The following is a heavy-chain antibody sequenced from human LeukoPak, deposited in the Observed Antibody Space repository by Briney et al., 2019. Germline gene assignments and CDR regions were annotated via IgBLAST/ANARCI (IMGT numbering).Heavy chain of an antibody. Sequence: GGSLRLSCAASGFTFSDYYMSWIRQAPGKGLEWVSYISSSGSTIYYADSVKGRFTISRGNAKNSLYLQMNSLRSEDTAVYFCARDIVMVTAIQDYWGQGTLVTVSS. CDR2: ISSSGSTI. J-gene: IGHJ4*02. CDR3: ARDIVMVTAIQDY. CDR1: GFTFSDYY. V-gene: IGHV3-11*04. D-gene: IGHD2-21*02.